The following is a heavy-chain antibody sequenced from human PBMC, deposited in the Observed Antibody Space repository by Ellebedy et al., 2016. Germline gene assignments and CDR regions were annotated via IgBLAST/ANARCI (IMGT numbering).Heavy chain of an antibody. Sequence: GGSLRLSXAGSGFTFNDYALHWVRQAPGKGLEWVSGISWDSAVIDYGGSVKGRFTISKDSAKNYLYLQMNSLRPEDTAFYYCAKGTMDYFYHWGQGTLVTVSS. J-gene: IGHJ4*02. CDR1: GFTFNDYA. CDR3: AKGTMDYFYH. CDR2: ISWDSAVI. V-gene: IGHV3-9*01. D-gene: IGHD4/OR15-4a*01.